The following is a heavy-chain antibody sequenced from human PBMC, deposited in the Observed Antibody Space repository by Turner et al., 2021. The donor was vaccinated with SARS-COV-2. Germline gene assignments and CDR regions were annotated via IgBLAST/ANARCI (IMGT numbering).Heavy chain of an antibody. CDR3: VKISSWPFG. D-gene: IGHD6-13*01. J-gene: IGHJ4*02. CDR2: ISDNGATT. CDR1: GFSFLSYA. Sequence: EVQLLESGGDLVQPGGSLRLSCGASGFSFLSYAMTWVRQAPGKGLEWVSYISDNGATTKYADSVRGRFTISRDNSKNTLYLKMNSLRDEDTAVYYCVKISSWPFGWGQGTLVTVSS. V-gene: IGHV3-23*01.